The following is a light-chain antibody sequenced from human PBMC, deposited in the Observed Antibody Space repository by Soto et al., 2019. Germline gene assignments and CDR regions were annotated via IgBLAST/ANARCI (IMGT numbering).Light chain of an antibody. CDR2: WAS. CDR3: QQYYRTPIT. V-gene: IGKV4-1*01. Sequence: DIVMTQSPDSLTVSLGERATINCRSSQSVLYSSNNNNYLAWYQHKAGQPPKLLIYWASTRDSGVPDRFSGSGSGTDFTLTISSLQAEDVAVYSCQQYYRTPITFGGGTKVEIK. CDR1: QSVLYSSNNNNY. J-gene: IGKJ4*01.